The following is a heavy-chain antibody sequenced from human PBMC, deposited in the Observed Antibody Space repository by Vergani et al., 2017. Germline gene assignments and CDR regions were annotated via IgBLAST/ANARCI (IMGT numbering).Heavy chain of an antibody. V-gene: IGHV1-69*13. J-gene: IGHJ5*02. CDR2: TIPMLGAT. CDR3: ARQASYYYDRSGHYYEGWFDP. Sequence: QVQLVQSGAEVKKPGSSVKVSCKASGGTFSSYAISWVRQAPGQGLEWMGRTIPMLGATNYAQKFHGRVTITADESTSTAYMELSSLRSEDTAVYYCARQASYYYDRSGHYYEGWFDPWGQGTLVTVSS. CDR1: GGTFSSYA. D-gene: IGHD3-22*01.